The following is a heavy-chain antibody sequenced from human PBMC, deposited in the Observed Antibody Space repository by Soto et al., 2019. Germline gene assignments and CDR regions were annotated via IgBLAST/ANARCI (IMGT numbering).Heavy chain of an antibody. Sequence: PSPTLSLPCAISGDSVSSNSAAWNWIRQSPSRGLEWLGRTYYRSKWYNDYAVSVKSRITINPDTSKNQFSLQLNSVTPEDTAVYYCARASSGWYDYYYSYGMDVWGQGTTVTVS. CDR3: ARASSGWYDYYYSYGMDV. CDR2: TYYRSKWYN. D-gene: IGHD6-19*01. CDR1: GDSVSSNSAA. V-gene: IGHV6-1*01. J-gene: IGHJ6*02.